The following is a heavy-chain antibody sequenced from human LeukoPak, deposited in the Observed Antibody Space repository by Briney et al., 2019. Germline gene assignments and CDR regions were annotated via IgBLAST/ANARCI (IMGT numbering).Heavy chain of an antibody. D-gene: IGHD3-16*01. CDR3: ARDGGDYVWGSYVGDWFDP. CDR2: IYYSGST. J-gene: IGHJ5*02. V-gene: IGHV4-59*01. Sequence: SETLSLTCTVSGGSISSYYWSWIRQPPGKGLEWIGYIYYSGSTNYNPSLKSRVTISVDTSKNQFSLKLSSVTAADTAVYYCARDGGDYVWGSYVGDWFDPWGQGTLVTVSS. CDR1: GGSISSYY.